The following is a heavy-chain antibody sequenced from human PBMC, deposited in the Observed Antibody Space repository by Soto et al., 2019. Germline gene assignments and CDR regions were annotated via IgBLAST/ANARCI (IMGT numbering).Heavy chain of an antibody. CDR2: INHSGST. CDR1: GGSFSGYY. V-gene: IGHV4-34*01. CDR3: AIGPRMIVVSRVFAP. D-gene: IGHD3-22*01. Sequence: SGNLALTCAVYGGSFSGYYWSWIRQPPGKGLQWIGEINHSGSTNYNPSLKSRVTISVDTSKNQFSLKLSYVTAADTAVYYCAIGPRMIVVSRVFAPWGQVTL. J-gene: IGHJ5*02.